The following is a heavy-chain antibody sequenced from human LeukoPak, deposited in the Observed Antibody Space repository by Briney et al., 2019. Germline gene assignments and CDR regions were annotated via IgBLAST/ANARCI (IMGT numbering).Heavy chain of an antibody. CDR1: GGSISSYY. CDR2: IYYSGST. V-gene: IGHV4-59*01. D-gene: IGHD6-6*01. Sequence: SETLCLTCTVSGGSISSYYWSWIRQPPGKGLEWIGYIYYSGSTNYNPSLKSRVTISVDTSKNQFSLKLSSVTAADTAVYYCARASSSSTNILLWWGQGTLVTVSS. J-gene: IGHJ4*02. CDR3: ARASSSSTNILLW.